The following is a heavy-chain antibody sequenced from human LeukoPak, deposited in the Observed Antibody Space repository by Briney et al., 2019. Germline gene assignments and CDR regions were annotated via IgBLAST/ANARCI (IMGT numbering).Heavy chain of an antibody. CDR2: IYYNGNA. CDR3: ARSRFQDAFDI. D-gene: IGHD3-3*01. Sequence: YPSETLSLTCTVSGGSISSYYWSWIRQPPGKGLEWIGYIYYNGNANYNPSLKSRLTISLDASKNHFSLKLSSVTAADTAMFYCARSRFQDAFDIWGQGAMVTVSS. V-gene: IGHV4-59*01. CDR1: GGSISSYY. J-gene: IGHJ3*02.